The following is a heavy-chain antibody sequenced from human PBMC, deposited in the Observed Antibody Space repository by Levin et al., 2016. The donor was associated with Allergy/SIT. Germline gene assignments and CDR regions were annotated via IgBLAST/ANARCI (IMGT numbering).Heavy chain of an antibody. CDR1: GGSISSYY. D-gene: IGHD2-2*01. V-gene: IGHV4-59*01. CDR3: VRYCSNASCGNAFDI. Sequence: GSLRLSCSVSGGSISSYYWSWIRQPPGKGLEWIGYIYDNGYTNYSPSLKSRVTISIDTSKSQFSLKLSSVTAADTALYYCVRYCSNASCGNAFDIWGQGTMVTVSS. J-gene: IGHJ3*02. CDR2: IYDNGYT.